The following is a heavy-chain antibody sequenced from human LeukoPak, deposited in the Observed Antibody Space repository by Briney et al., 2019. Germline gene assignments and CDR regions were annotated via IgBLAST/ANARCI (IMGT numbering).Heavy chain of an antibody. V-gene: IGHV1-2*02. CDR2: INPNSGDT. D-gene: IGHD3-3*01. Sequence: GASVKVSCKASGYTFSGYYLHWVRQAPGQGLEWMGWINPNSGDTNYAQKLQGRVTMTRDTSISTVYMQLSRLRSDDTAVYYCTRGITISGVSGPDYWGQGTLVTVSS. CDR3: TRGITISGVSGPDY. J-gene: IGHJ4*02. CDR1: GYTFSGYY.